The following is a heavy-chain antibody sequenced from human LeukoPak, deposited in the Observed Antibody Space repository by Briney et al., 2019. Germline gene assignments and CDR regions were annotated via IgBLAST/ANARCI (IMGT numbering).Heavy chain of an antibody. D-gene: IGHD1-26*01. CDR3: AKDLVGATKGHAFDI. CDR1: GFTFSSYA. J-gene: IGHJ3*02. Sequence: PGGSLRLSCAASGFTFSSYAMSWVRQAPGKGLEWVSAIRGSGGSTYYADSVKGRFTISRDNSKNTLYLQMNSLRAEDTAVYYCAKDLVGATKGHAFDIWGQGTMVTVSS. V-gene: IGHV3-23*01. CDR2: IRGSGGST.